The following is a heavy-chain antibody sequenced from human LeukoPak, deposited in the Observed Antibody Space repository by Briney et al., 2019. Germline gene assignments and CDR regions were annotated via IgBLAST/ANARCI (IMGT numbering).Heavy chain of an antibody. V-gene: IGHV4-34*01. CDR2: INDAGST. J-gene: IGHJ5*02. CDR1: GGPFTDYD. Sequence: SETLSLTCAVYGGPFTDYDWSWVRQPPEKGLEWIGEINDAGSTNYYPSLKPRVQISADTPKSQFSLRLNSVTAEDTAMYFCARGRIVVNGNDVFWFDPWGQGTLVTVSS. CDR3: ARGRIVVNGNDVFWFDP. D-gene: IGHD1-1*01.